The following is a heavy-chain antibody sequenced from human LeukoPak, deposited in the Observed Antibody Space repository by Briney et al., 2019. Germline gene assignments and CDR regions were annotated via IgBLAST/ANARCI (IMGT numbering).Heavy chain of an antibody. CDR3: ARDLFFLGLRPNYGDYEGCFDY. D-gene: IGHD4-17*01. CDR1: GGTFSSYA. Sequence: GSSVKVSCKASGGTFSSYAISWVRQAPGQGLEWMGRIIPILGIANYAQKFQGRVTITADKSTSTAYMELSSLRSEDTAVYYCARDLFFLGLRPNYGDYEGCFDYWGQGTLVTVSS. V-gene: IGHV1-69*04. CDR2: IIPILGIA. J-gene: IGHJ4*02.